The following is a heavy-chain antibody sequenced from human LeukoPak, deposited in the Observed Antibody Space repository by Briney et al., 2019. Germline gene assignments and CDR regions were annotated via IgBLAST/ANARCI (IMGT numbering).Heavy chain of an antibody. J-gene: IGHJ4*02. V-gene: IGHV3-66*01. Sequence: GGSLRLSCAASGFTISSNYMGWVRQAPGKGLEWVSVIYSSGSTYYTDSVKGRFTISRDNSKNTLYPQMNSLRAEDTAVYYCARERNLEIAVAGTIFDYWGQGTLVTVSS. CDR2: IYSSGST. CDR1: GFTISSNY. CDR3: ARERNLEIAVAGTIFDY. D-gene: IGHD6-19*01.